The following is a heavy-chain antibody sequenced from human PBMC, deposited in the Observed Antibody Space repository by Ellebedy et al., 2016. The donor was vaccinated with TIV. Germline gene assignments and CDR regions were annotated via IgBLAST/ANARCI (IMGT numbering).Heavy chain of an antibody. CDR1: GYSFTSYW. CDR2: IYPGDSDT. Sequence: GESLKISXKGSGYSFTSYWIGWVRQMPGKGLEWMGIIYPGDSDTRYSPSFQGQVTISADKSISTAYLQWSSLKASDTAMYYCARHGPYYYDSSGYQLSDYWGQGTLVTVSS. CDR3: ARHGPYYYDSSGYQLSDY. D-gene: IGHD3-22*01. J-gene: IGHJ4*02. V-gene: IGHV5-51*01.